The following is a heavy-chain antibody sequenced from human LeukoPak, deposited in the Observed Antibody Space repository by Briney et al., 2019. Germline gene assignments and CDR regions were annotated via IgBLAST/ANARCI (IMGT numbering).Heavy chain of an antibody. V-gene: IGHV3-23*01. CDR2: ISGSGGST. CDR1: GFTVAGNH. CDR3: ANFLTTVTTHTP. D-gene: IGHD4-17*01. Sequence: GGSLRLSCAASGFTVAGNHMTWVRQAPGKGLEWVSAISGSGGSTYYADSVKGRFTISRDNSKNTLYLQMNSLRAEDTAVYYCANFLTTVTTHTPWGQGTLVTVSS. J-gene: IGHJ4*02.